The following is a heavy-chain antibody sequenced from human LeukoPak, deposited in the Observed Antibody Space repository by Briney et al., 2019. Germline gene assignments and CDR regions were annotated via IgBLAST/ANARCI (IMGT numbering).Heavy chain of an antibody. Sequence: GASVKVSCKASGYTFTSYYMHWVRQAPGQGLEWMGWIDPNSGGTNYAQKFQGWVTMTRDTSISTAYMELSRLRSDDTAVYYCARDGGDCSGGSCYPNWFDPWGQGTLVTDSS. V-gene: IGHV1-2*04. D-gene: IGHD2-15*01. J-gene: IGHJ5*02. CDR3: ARDGGDCSGGSCYPNWFDP. CDR1: GYTFTSYY. CDR2: IDPNSGGT.